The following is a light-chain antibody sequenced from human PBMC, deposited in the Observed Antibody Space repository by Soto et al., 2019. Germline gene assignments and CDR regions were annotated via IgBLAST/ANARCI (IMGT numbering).Light chain of an antibody. Sequence: DIVLTQSTAPLPLSAGERATPSCTASQSVRNYLAWYQQKPGQPPRLLMYDASNRATGIPAKVSGSGSGTDFTLTISSLEPEDVAVYYCQQRSNWPWTLGQGTKVDIK. CDR2: DAS. V-gene: IGKV3-11*01. J-gene: IGKJ1*01. CDR1: QSVRNY. CDR3: QQRSNWPWT.